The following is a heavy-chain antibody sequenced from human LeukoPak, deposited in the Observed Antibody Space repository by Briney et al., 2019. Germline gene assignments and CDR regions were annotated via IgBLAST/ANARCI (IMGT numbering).Heavy chain of an antibody. CDR2: ISAYNGNT. D-gene: IGHD3-9*01. V-gene: IGHV1-18*01. Sequence: ASVKVSCKAPGYTFTSYGISWVRQAPGQGLEWMGWISAYNGNTNYAQKLQGRVTMTTDTSTSTAYMELRSLGSDDAAVYYCARGVLRYFDWLLSDANSDFDYWGQGTLVTVSS. CDR1: GYTFTSYG. J-gene: IGHJ4*02. CDR3: ARGVLRYFDWLLSDANSDFDY.